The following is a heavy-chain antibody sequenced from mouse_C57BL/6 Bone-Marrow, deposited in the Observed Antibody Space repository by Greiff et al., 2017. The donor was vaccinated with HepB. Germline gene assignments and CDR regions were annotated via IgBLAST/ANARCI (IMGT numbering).Heavy chain of an antibody. CDR2: INPNNGGT. V-gene: IGHV1-26*01. CDR3: AKGADGYYDY. CDR1: GYTFTDYY. J-gene: IGHJ2*01. D-gene: IGHD2-3*01. Sequence: VQLQQSGPELVKPGASVKISCKASGYTFTDYYMNWVKQSHGKSLEWIGDINPNNGGTSYNQKFKGKATLTVDKSSSTAYMELRSLTSEDSAVYYCAKGADGYYDYWGQGTTLTVSS.